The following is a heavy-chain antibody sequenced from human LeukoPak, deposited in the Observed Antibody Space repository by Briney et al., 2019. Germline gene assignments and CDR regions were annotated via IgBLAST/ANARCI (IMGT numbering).Heavy chain of an antibody. Sequence: GGSLRLSCAASGFTFDDYAMHWVRQAPGKGLEWVSGISWNSGSIGYADSVKGRFTISRDNAKNSLYLQMNSLRPEDTALYYCAKRACSGGICYAAFDYWGQGTLVTVSS. CDR1: GFTFDDYA. CDR3: AKRACSGGICYAAFDY. D-gene: IGHD2-15*01. CDR2: ISWNSGSI. J-gene: IGHJ4*02. V-gene: IGHV3-9*01.